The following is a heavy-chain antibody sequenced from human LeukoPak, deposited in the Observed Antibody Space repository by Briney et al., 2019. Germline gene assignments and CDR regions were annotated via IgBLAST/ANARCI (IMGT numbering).Heavy chain of an antibody. Sequence: SETLSLTCTVSGGSISSGGYSWNWIRQPPGKGLEWIGNIYHTGITYYNPSLKSRVTISVDTSKNQFSLKLSSVTAADTAVYYCASVKTGTADPYFDYWGQGTLVTVSS. CDR2: IYHTGIT. V-gene: IGHV4-30-2*02. CDR3: ASVKTGTADPYFDY. D-gene: IGHD1-1*01. CDR1: GGSISSGGYS. J-gene: IGHJ4*02.